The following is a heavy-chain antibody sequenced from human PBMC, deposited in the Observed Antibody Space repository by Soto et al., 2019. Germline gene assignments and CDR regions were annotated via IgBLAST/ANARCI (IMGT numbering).Heavy chain of an antibody. V-gene: IGHV6-1*01. D-gene: IGHD1-1*01. CDR2: TYYYRSKWYN. Sequence: SQTLSLTRAISGDSVSSNHGAWNWIRQSPSRGLEWLGRTYYYRSKWYNDYAESVKGRISINPDTSKNQFSLRLDFVTPDDTAMYYCARDEGPRTTRRFDRWGQGTLVTSPQ. J-gene: IGHJ5*02. CDR1: GDSVSSNHGA. CDR3: ARDEGPRTTRRFDR.